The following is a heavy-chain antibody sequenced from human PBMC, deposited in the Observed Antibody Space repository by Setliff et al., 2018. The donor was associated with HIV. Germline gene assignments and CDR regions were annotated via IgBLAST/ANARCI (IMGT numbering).Heavy chain of an antibody. CDR3: TTTLRTRNFWSGYSVLSDY. J-gene: IGHJ4*01. CDR2: IKSISDGATT. V-gene: IGHV3-15*01. CDR1: GFTFSNAW. D-gene: IGHD3-3*01. Sequence: GGSLRLSCAASGFTFSNAWMSWVRQAPGEGLEWIGRIKSISDGATTDYAAPVEGRFAISRDDSNNTLYLQMNSLKTEDTAVYYCTTTLRTRNFWSGYSVLSDYWGQGTLVTVSS.